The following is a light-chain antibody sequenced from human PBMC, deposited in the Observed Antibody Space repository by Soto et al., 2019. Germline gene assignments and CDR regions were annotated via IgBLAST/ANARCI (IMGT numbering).Light chain of an antibody. CDR3: QQTYSTPST. V-gene: IGKV1-39*01. CDR1: QSISTY. CDR2: AAI. Sequence: DIQMTQSPSSLSASVGDRVTITCRASQSISTYLYWYQQIPGKAPKLLIYAAISLQSGVPSRFSGSGSGTDFSLTISSLQPEDFATYHCQQTYSTPSTFGQGTKVEIK. J-gene: IGKJ2*01.